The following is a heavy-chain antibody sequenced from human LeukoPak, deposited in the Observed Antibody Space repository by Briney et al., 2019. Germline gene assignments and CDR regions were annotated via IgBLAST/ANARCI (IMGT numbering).Heavy chain of an antibody. CDR3: AREDMITFGGVIGI. CDR2: IYHSGST. CDR1: GGSISSGGYY. J-gene: IGHJ3*02. D-gene: IGHD3-16*02. V-gene: IGHV4-30-2*01. Sequence: PSQTLSLTCTVSGGSISSGGYYWSWIRQPPGKGLEWIGYIYHSGSTYYNPSLKSRVTISVDRSKNQFSLKLSSVTAADTAVYYCAREDMITFGGVIGIWGQGTMVTVSS.